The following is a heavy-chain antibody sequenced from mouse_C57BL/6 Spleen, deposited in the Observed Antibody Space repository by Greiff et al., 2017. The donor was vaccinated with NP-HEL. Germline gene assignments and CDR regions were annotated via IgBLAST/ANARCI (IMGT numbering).Heavy chain of an antibody. CDR1: GFTFSSYG. Sequence: VQLKESGGDLVKPGGSLKLSCAASGFTFSSYGMSWVRQTPDKRLEWVATISSGGSYTYYPDSVKGRFTISRDNAKNTLYLQMSSLKSEDTAMYYCARHVAYGNYFDYWGQGTTLTVSS. CDR2: ISSGGSYT. CDR3: ARHVAYGNYFDY. V-gene: IGHV5-6*01. J-gene: IGHJ2*01. D-gene: IGHD2-1*01.